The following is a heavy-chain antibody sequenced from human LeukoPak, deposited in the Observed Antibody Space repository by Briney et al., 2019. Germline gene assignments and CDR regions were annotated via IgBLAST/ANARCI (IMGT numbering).Heavy chain of an antibody. Sequence: PGESLKISCKGSGYSFTSYWISWVRQMPGKGLEWMGMIYPGDSDTRYSPSFQAQVSISADESISTAYLQWSSLKASDTAMYYCARQDRLPAAMTGWFDPWGQGTLVTVSS. V-gene: IGHV5-51*01. CDR1: GYSFTSYW. CDR2: IYPGDSDT. J-gene: IGHJ5*02. D-gene: IGHD2-2*01. CDR3: ARQDRLPAAMTGWFDP.